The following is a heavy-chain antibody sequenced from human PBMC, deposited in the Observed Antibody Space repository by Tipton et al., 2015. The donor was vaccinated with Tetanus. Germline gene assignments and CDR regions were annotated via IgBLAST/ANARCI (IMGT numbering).Heavy chain of an antibody. J-gene: IGHJ4*02. D-gene: IGHD2-2*01. CDR3: ARMVGVVVVPAAVSREADY. CDR2: IYYSGST. CDR1: GGSISSSSYY. V-gene: IGHV4-39*01. Sequence: TLSLTCTVSGGSISSSSYYWGWIRQPPGKGLEWIGSIYYSGSTYYNPSLKSRVTISVDTSKNQFSLKLSSVTAADTAVYYCARMVGVVVVPAAVSREADYWGQGTLVTVSS.